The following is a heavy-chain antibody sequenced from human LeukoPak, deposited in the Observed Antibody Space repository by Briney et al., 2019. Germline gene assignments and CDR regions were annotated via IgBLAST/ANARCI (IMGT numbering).Heavy chain of an antibody. V-gene: IGHV1-2*02. CDR2: INPQSGVT. CDR1: GCTFTAYY. J-gene: IGHJ4*02. Sequence: ASVKVSCKAFGCTFTAYYMHWFRQAPGQGLEWMGWINPQSGVTKFAQKFQGRVSMTRDTSMSTAYMELFSLTSADTAVYFCARGKQYSDSWGQNWGQGTLVTVSS. D-gene: IGHD3-16*01. CDR3: ARGKQYSDSWGQN.